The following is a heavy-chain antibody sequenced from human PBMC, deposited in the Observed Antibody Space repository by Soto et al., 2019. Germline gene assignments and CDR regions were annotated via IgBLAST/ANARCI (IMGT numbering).Heavy chain of an antibody. D-gene: IGHD3-9*01. V-gene: IGHV3-30*12. CDR1: GFTFSDYG. CDR2: ILYDGSNE. Sequence: GGSLRLSCAASGFTFSDYGMHWVRQAPGKGLECVALILYDGSNENYADSVKGRFTISRDNTKNTLYLQMNSLRAEDTAVYHCAKDLVSRYDILTDYPRFDYWGQGTLVTVSS. CDR3: AKDLVSRYDILTDYPRFDY. J-gene: IGHJ4*02.